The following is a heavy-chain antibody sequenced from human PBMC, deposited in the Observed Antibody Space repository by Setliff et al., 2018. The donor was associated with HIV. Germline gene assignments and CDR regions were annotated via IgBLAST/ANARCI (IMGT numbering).Heavy chain of an antibody. J-gene: IGHJ4*02. CDR2: MNPNSGNT. D-gene: IGHD6-13*01. CDR3: ARGLSSPFAAGL. V-gene: IGHV1-8*02. CDR1: GYTFTSYD. Sequence: ASVKVSCKASGYTFTSYDINWVRQATGQGLEWMGWMNPNSGNTGYAQKFQGRVTITTDESTNTGYMELSSLRSEDTAVYYCARGLSSPFAAGLWGQGTLVTVSS.